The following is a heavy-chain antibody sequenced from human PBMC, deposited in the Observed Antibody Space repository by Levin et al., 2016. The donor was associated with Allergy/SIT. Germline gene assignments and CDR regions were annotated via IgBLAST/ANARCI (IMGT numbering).Heavy chain of an antibody. J-gene: IGHJ4*02. CDR3: AKFYERQAAAPVFDY. Sequence: WIRQPPGKGLEWVSSITVRSGSSDYADSVKGRFTISRDNFENTLYLQMNSLRTEDTAIYYCAKFYERQAAAPVFDYWGQGTLVTVSS. CDR2: ITVRSGSS. D-gene: IGHD6-13*01. V-gene: IGHV3-23*01.